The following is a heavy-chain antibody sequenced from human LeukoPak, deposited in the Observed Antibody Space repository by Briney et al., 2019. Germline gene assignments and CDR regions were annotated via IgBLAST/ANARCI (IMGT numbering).Heavy chain of an antibody. D-gene: IGHD2-2*01. CDR1: GGSISSSSYY. Sequence: PSETLSLTCTVSGGSISSSSYYWGWIRQPPGKGLEWIGSIYYSGSTYYNPSLKSRVTISVDTSKNQFSLKLSSVTAADTAVYYCARGDVVVDWGQGTLDTVSS. CDR3: ARGDVVVD. CDR2: IYYSGST. V-gene: IGHV4-39*07. J-gene: IGHJ4*02.